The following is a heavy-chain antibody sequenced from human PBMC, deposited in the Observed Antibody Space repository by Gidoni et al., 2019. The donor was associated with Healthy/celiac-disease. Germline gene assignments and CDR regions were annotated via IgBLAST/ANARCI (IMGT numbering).Heavy chain of an antibody. D-gene: IGHD4-17*01. CDR3: ARGRKYPMTTVTVDY. CDR2: INHSGST. Sequence: GLEWIGEINHSGSTNYNPSLKSRVTISVDTSKNQFSLKLSSVTAADTAVYYCARGRKYPMTTVTVDYWGQGTLVTVSS. J-gene: IGHJ4*02. V-gene: IGHV4-34*01.